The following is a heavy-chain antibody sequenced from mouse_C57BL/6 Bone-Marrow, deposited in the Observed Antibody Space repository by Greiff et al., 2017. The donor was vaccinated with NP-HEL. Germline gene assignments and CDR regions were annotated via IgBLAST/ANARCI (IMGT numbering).Heavy chain of an antibody. CDR2: ISSGSSTI. D-gene: IGHD2-2*01. Sequence: EVKLVESGGGLVKPGGSLKLSCAASGFTFSDYGMHWVRQAPEKGLEWVAYISSGSSTIYYADTVKGRFTISRDNAKNTLFLQMTSLRSEDTAMYYCARGIYGYDGDYAMDYWGQGTSVTVSS. J-gene: IGHJ4*01. CDR3: ARGIYGYDGDYAMDY. CDR1: GFTFSDYG. V-gene: IGHV5-17*01.